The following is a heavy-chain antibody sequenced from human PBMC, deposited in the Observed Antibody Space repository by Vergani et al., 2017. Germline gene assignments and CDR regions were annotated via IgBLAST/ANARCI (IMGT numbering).Heavy chain of an antibody. Sequence: EVQLVESGGGLVKPGGSLRLSCAASGFTFSSYSMNWVRQAPGKGLEWVSSISSSSSYIYYADSVKGRFTISRDNAKNSLYLQMNSLRAEDTAVYYCATARGASPRITIFGEVSDKGGAFDIWGQGTMVTVSS. D-gene: IGHD3-3*01. CDR2: ISSSSSYI. CDR1: GFTFSSYS. V-gene: IGHV3-21*01. J-gene: IGHJ3*02. CDR3: ATARGASPRITIFGEVSDKGGAFDI.